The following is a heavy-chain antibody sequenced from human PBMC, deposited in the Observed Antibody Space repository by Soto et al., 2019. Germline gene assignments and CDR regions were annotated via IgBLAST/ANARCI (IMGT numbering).Heavy chain of an antibody. CDR2: ISWNSGSI. CDR1: GFTFDDYA. Sequence: GGSLRLSCAASGFTFDDYAMHWVRQAPGKGLEWVSGISWNSGSIGYADSVKGRFTISRDNAKNSLYLQMNSLRAEDTALYYCAKDGGGCTNGVCYRNYYYYYMDVWGKGTTVTVSS. D-gene: IGHD2-8*01. CDR3: AKDGGGCTNGVCYRNYYYYYMDV. V-gene: IGHV3-9*01. J-gene: IGHJ6*03.